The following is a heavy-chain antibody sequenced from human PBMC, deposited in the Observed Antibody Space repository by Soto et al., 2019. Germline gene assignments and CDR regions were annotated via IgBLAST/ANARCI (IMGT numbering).Heavy chain of an antibody. D-gene: IGHD3-3*01. V-gene: IGHV3-30-3*01. CDR1: GFTFSSSA. CDR3: AKDNVLRFLEWLPVDGTDV. Sequence: GGSLRLSCAASGFTFSSSAMHWVRQAPGKGLEWVALISYDGNNKYYADSVKGRFTISRDNSKNTLFLQMNSLRPEDTAVYYYAKDNVLRFLEWLPVDGTDVWGQGTTVTVSS. J-gene: IGHJ6*02. CDR2: ISYDGNNK.